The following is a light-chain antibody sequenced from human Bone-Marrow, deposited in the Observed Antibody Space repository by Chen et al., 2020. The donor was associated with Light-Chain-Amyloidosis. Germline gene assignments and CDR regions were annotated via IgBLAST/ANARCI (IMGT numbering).Light chain of an antibody. Sequence: SYVLTQPSSVSVAPGQTATIAWGGNNIGSTSVHWYQQTPGQAPLLVAYDDSARPSGIPERLSGSNSGNTATLTISRVEAGDEADYYCQVWDRSSDRPVFGGGTKLTVL. CDR2: DDS. J-gene: IGLJ3*02. V-gene: IGLV3-21*02. CDR3: QVWDRSSDRPV. CDR1: NIGSTS.